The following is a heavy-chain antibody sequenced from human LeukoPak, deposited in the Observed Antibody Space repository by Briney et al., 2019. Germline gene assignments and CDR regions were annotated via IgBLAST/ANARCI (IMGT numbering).Heavy chain of an antibody. CDR3: AKGKGTGSYYYFDY. D-gene: IGHD1-26*01. J-gene: IGHJ4*02. CDR1: GFTFSNYA. V-gene: IGHV3-23*01. CDR2: ISNSGGTI. Sequence: AGGSLRLSCAASGFTFSNYATSWVRQAPGEGLEWVSAISNSGGTIHYADSVKGRFTISRDNSKNTLYLQMNSLTAEDTAVYHCAKGKGTGSYYYFDYWGQGTLVIVSS.